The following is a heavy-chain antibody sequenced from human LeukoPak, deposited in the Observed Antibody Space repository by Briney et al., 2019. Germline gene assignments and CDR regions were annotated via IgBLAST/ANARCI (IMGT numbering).Heavy chain of an antibody. V-gene: IGHV3-74*01. CDR2: INSDGIST. Sequence: PGGSLRLSCAASGFTFSNYWMHWVRQAPGKGLVWVSRINSDGISTGYADSVKGRFTVSRDNAKKTLYLQMNSLRAEDTAVYYCARDVGSFDYWGQGTLVTVSS. CDR1: GFTFSNYW. J-gene: IGHJ4*02. CDR3: ARDVGSFDY.